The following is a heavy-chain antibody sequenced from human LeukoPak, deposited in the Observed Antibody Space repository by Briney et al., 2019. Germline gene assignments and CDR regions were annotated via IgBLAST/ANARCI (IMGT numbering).Heavy chain of an antibody. J-gene: IGHJ4*02. CDR1: GFTFHNAW. D-gene: IGHD3-10*01. Sequence: PGRSLRLSCAGFGFTFHNAWMSWVRQAPGKWLEWVGRIKRKFDGGTTDYAAPVKDRFTISREDAKNTLYLQMNSLKTEDTAVYFCTTDDGSGSFYNRGLDYWGQGTLVTVSS. CDR3: TTDDGSGSFYNRGLDY. CDR2: IKRKFDGGTT. V-gene: IGHV3-15*01.